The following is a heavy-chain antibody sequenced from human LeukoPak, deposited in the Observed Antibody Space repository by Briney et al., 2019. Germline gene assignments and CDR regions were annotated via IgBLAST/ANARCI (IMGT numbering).Heavy chain of an antibody. CDR2: VIHVLGVV. V-gene: IGHV1-69*04. Sequence: ASVKVSCKASGGTFSTSSISWVRQAPGQGLEWMGRVIHVLGVVNYAQKFQGRVTITADISTSTAYMELNSLRYEDTAVYYCAKDREMATGGFDIWGQGTMVTVYS. CDR3: AKDREMATGGFDI. D-gene: IGHD5-24*01. J-gene: IGHJ3*02. CDR1: GGTFSTSS.